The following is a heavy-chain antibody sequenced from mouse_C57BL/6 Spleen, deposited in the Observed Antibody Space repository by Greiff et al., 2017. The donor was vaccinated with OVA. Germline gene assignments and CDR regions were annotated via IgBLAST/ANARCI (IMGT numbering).Heavy chain of an antibody. CDR3: TRNYVNYDAMDY. CDR1: GYTFTDYE. CDR2: IDPETGGT. Sequence: QVQLQQSGAELVRPGASVTLSCKASGYTFTDYEMHWVKQTPVHGLEWIGAIDPETGGTAYNQKFKGKAILTADKSSSTAYMELRSLTSEDSAVYYCTRNYVNYDAMDYWGQGTSVTVSS. J-gene: IGHJ4*01. D-gene: IGHD1-1*01. V-gene: IGHV1-15*01.